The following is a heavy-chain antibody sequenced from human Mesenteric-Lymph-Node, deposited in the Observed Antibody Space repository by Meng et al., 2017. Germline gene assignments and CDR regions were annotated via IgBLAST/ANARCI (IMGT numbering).Heavy chain of an antibody. V-gene: IGHV4-61*01. CDR2: IYYSGST. D-gene: IGHD6-13*01. CDR1: GGSISSGNYY. Sequence: SETLSLTCTVSGGSISSGNYYWSWIRQHPGKGLEWIGYIYYSGSTNYNPSLKSRVTISVDTSKNQFSLKLSSVTAADTAVYYCACWLAAAGTGDAFDIWGQGTMVTVSS. CDR3: ACWLAAAGTGDAFDI. J-gene: IGHJ3*02.